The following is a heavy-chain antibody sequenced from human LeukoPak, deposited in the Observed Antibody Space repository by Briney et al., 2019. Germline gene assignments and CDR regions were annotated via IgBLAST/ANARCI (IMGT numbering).Heavy chain of an antibody. J-gene: IGHJ4*02. CDR2: ISYDGSNK. V-gene: IGHV3-30*04. Sequence: GRSLRLSCAASGFTFSSYAMHWVRQAPGKGLEWVAVISYDGSNKYYADSVKGRFTISRDNSKNTLYLQMNSLRAEDTAVYYCASERRHNQANDYWGQGTLVTVSS. D-gene: IGHD5-24*01. CDR3: ASERRHNQANDY. CDR1: GFTFSSYA.